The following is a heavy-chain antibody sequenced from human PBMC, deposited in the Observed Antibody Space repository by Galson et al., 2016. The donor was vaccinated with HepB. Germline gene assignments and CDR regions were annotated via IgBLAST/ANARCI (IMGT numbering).Heavy chain of an antibody. Sequence: SETLSLTCTVSGGSIIGHYWSWIRQPPGKGLEWIGYISYTGTTNYNPSPKRRVTIPLDTSKNQFSMKLSSVTAADTALYYCARGVSGFGYWGQGTLVTVSS. CDR2: ISYTGTT. D-gene: IGHD6-19*01. CDR3: ARGVSGFGY. J-gene: IGHJ4*02. CDR1: GGSIIGHY. V-gene: IGHV4-59*11.